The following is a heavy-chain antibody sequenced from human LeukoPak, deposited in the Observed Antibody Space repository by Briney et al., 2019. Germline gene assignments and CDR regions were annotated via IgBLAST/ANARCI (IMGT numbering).Heavy chain of an antibody. Sequence: PGGSLRLSCAASGFTFSSYAMSWVRQAPGKGLEWVSGISGSGGSTYYADSVKGRFTISRDNSKNTLYLQMNSLRAEDTAVYYCASISTYYYDSSGHPRYWGQGTLVTVSS. J-gene: IGHJ4*02. V-gene: IGHV3-23*01. CDR1: GFTFSSYA. D-gene: IGHD3-22*01. CDR2: ISGSGGST. CDR3: ASISTYYYDSSGHPRY.